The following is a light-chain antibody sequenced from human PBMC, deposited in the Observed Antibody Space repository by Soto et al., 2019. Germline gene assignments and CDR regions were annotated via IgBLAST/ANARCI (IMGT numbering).Light chain of an antibody. Sequence: QSALTQPPSASGSPGQSVAISCTGTTSDIGGYDYVSWYQQHPGKAPKLMIYEVNKRPSGVPDRFSGSKSGNTASLTVSGPQAEDEADYSGSSHGGNSPYVYGTGTKLPS. J-gene: IGLJ1*01. CDR2: EVN. CDR3: SSHGGNSPYV. CDR1: TSDIGGYDY. V-gene: IGLV2-8*01.